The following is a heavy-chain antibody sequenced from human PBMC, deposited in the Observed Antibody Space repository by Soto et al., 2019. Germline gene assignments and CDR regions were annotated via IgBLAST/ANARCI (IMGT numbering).Heavy chain of an antibody. J-gene: IGHJ4*02. CDR3: AKGATIAVSGTEY. V-gene: IGHV3-30*18. CDR1: GFIFTNYG. CDR2: ISYEGSND. Sequence: VGSLRLSCAASGFIFTNYGMHCVRHAPGKGLEWVALISYEGSNDYYADSVKGRFTVSRDNSKNTLYLHMNSLRDEDTAVYYCAKGATIAVSGTEYWGQGTLFTVSS. D-gene: IGHD6-19*01.